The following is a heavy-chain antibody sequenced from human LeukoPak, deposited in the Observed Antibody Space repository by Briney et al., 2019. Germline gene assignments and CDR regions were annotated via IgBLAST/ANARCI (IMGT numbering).Heavy chain of an antibody. Sequence: GGTLRLSCAASGFTFSSYGMSWVRQAPGKGLEWVSAISGSGGGTYYADSVKGRFTISRDNSKNTLYLQMNSLRAEDTAVYYCAKDPRSYCSSTSCYEEDAFDIWGQGTMVTVSS. CDR2: ISGSGGGT. CDR1: GFTFSSYG. J-gene: IGHJ3*02. CDR3: AKDPRSYCSSTSCYEEDAFDI. D-gene: IGHD2-2*01. V-gene: IGHV3-23*01.